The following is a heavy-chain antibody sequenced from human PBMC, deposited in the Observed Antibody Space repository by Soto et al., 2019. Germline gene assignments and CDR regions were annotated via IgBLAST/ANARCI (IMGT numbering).Heavy chain of an antibody. CDR1: ELPFTDYS. V-gene: IGHV3-30*18. J-gene: IGHJ4*02. CDR2: ISHDGRNT. Sequence: GGSLRLSCAASELPFTDYSMHWVRQTADKGLEWVAFISHDGRNTFYSDSVKGRFTVSRDNSNNTLYLEMNSLRTEDTAVYYCAKQLRGSGWYPLDSWDQGTPVTVSS. CDR3: AKQLRGSGWYPLDS. D-gene: IGHD6-19*01.